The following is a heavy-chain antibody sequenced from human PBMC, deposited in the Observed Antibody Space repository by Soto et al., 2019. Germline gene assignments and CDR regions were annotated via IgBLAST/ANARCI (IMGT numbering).Heavy chain of an antibody. CDR1: GYTFTGHY. CDR3: ARAADIVVVVAATLLGGPLDY. Sequence: QVHLVQSGAEVKKPGVSVRVSCKASGYTFTGHYIHWVRQAPGQGLEWMGWINPDTGGAKYAQNFVGRVTMTRDTSIRTAYMELNRLISEDTAVYYCARAADIVVVVAATLLGGPLDYWGQGTLVTVSS. J-gene: IGHJ4*02. CDR2: INPDTGGA. D-gene: IGHD2-15*01. V-gene: IGHV1-2*02.